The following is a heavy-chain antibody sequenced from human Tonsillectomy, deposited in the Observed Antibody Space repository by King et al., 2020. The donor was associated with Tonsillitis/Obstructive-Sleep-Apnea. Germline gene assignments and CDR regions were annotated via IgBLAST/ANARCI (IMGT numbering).Heavy chain of an antibody. CDR3: AGDRGEAAAGSLQYWFDP. Sequence: VQLQEPGPGLVKPSETLYLTCTVPGGSISSYYWSWIRQPPGKGLEWSGYIYYSGSTNYNPSLKSRVTISVDTSKNQFSLKLSSVTAADTAVYYCAGDRGEAAAGSLQYWFDPWGQGTLVTVSS. J-gene: IGHJ5*02. D-gene: IGHD6-13*01. CDR1: GGSISSYY. V-gene: IGHV4-59*01. CDR2: IYYSGST.